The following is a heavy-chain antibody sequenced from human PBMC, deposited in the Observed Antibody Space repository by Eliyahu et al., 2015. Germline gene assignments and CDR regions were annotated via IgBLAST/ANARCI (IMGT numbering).Heavy chain of an antibody. CDR3: ARLGSRTSTLRSFYYMDV. D-gene: IGHD2-2*01. Sequence: QMHLQESGSGLVKTSETLSLACSVSGGSVTTAXDPWAWIRQTSGKGLEFIGFISHGGSTSYNPSLANRVTISADASTNQFSLRLASVTVADTGVYYCARLGSRTSTLRSFYYMDVWATGTTVTVSS. J-gene: IGHJ6*03. CDR1: GGSVTTAXDP. V-gene: IGHV4-30-2*01. CDR2: ISHGGST.